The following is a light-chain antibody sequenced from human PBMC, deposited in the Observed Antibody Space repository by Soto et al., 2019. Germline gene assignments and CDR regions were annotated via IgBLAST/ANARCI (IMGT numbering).Light chain of an antibody. V-gene: IGLV2-14*03. J-gene: IGLJ1*01. CDR1: SSDVGAYIY. CDR2: DVS. Sequence: QSALTQPASVSGYPGQSIAISCTGTSSDVGAYIYVSWYQHHPGKAPKLILYDVSARPSGVSDRFSGSKSGNTASLTISGLQPEDEADYYCSSYTSSSTEVFGTGTKLTVL. CDR3: SSYTSSSTEV.